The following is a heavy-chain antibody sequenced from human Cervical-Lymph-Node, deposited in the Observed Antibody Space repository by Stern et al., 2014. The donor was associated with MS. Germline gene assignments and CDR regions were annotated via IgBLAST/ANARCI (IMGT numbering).Heavy chain of an antibody. V-gene: IGHV1-69*01. CDR2: IFPVFGTP. CDR1: GGAFSKVP. CDR3: ALSSETSDRWYSLGYDL. Sequence: QVQLVHSGAEATKPGSSVKVSCQASGGAFSKVPSSWVRQAPGQGLEWMGGIFPVFGTPTYAQEFRGRVTITADVSTSTVYMELSSLRSDDTAVYYCALSSETSDRWYSLGYDLWGQGTLVTVSS. J-gene: IGHJ5*02. D-gene: IGHD6-13*01.